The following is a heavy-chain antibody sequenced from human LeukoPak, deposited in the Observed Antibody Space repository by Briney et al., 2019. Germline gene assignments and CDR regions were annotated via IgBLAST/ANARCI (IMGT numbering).Heavy chain of an antibody. CDR1: GGSISSGGYY. Sequence: SQTLSLTCTVSGGSISSGGYYWSWIRQPPGKGLEWIGYIYHSGSTYYNPSLKSRVTISVDRSKNQFSLKLSSVTAADTAVYYCAREEGYCSSTSCYTNFDYWGQGTLVTVSS. CDR2: IYHSGST. J-gene: IGHJ4*02. CDR3: AREEGYCSSTSCYTNFDY. V-gene: IGHV4-30-2*01. D-gene: IGHD2-2*02.